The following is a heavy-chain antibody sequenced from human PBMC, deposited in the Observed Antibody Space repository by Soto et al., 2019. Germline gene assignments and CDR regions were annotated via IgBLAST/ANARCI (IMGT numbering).Heavy chain of an antibody. Sequence: SETLSLTCAVPSGSISSSNWWTWVRQPPGKGLEWIGEIYHSGSTNYNPSLKSRVTISVDKSKNQFSLKLSSVTAADTAVYYCARGQQLVGSYYFDYWGQGTLVTVSS. CDR2: IYHSGST. D-gene: IGHD6-13*01. CDR1: SGSISSSNW. CDR3: ARGQQLVGSYYFDY. V-gene: IGHV4-4*02. J-gene: IGHJ4*02.